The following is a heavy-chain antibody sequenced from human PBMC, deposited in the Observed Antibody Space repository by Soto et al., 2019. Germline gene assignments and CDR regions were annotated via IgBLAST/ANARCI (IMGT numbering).Heavy chain of an antibody. V-gene: IGHV4-34*01. D-gene: IGHD6-19*01. CDR2: INHSGST. J-gene: IGHJ4*02. Sequence: QVQLQQWGAGLLKPSETLSLTCAVYGGSFSGYYWSWIRQPPGKGLEWIGEINHSGSTNYNPSLKSRVTISVDTSKNQFYLKLSSVTAADTAVYYCARLVGSGWYGVDYWGQGTLVTVSS. CDR1: GGSFSGYY. CDR3: ARLVGSGWYGVDY.